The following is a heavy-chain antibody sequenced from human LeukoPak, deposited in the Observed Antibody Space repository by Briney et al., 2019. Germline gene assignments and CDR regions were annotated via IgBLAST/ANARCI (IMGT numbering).Heavy chain of an antibody. CDR1: GGSISSYY. Sequence: SETLSLTCTVSGGSISSYYWSWIRQPPGKGLEWIGYIYYSGSTNYNPSLKSRVTISVDTSKNQFSLKLSSVTAAGTAVYYCARDRGYSYGYTGYYYYGMDVWGQGTTVTVSS. D-gene: IGHD5-18*01. CDR2: IYYSGST. J-gene: IGHJ6*02. CDR3: ARDRGYSYGYTGYYYYGMDV. V-gene: IGHV4-59*01.